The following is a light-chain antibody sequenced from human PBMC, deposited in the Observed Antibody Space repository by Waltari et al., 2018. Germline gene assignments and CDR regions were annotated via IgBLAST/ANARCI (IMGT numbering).Light chain of an antibody. V-gene: IGKV4-1*01. Sequence: DIVMTQSPDSLAVSLGERATINCKASQTILSSSNNKNALAWYQQKPGHPPKLLIYWASTRTSWVPDRFSGRGSETDFTRTIGRLQADDVAVYYCQQYYSPPLTFGGGTKVEIK. J-gene: IGKJ4*01. CDR3: QQYYSPPLT. CDR1: QTILSSSNNKNA. CDR2: WAS.